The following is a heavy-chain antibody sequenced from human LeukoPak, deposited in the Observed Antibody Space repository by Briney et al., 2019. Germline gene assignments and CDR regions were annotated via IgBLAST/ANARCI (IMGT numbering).Heavy chain of an antibody. CDR1: GYTFTGYY. V-gene: IGHV1-2*02. D-gene: IGHD2-2*01. Sequence: ASVKVSCKASGYTFTGYYMHWVRQAPGQGLEWMGWINPNSGGTNYAQKFQGRVTMTRDTSISTAYMELSRLRSDDTAVYYCAREGCSSTSCYVSSFDYWGQGTLVTVSS. J-gene: IGHJ4*02. CDR2: INPNSGGT. CDR3: AREGCSSTSCYVSSFDY.